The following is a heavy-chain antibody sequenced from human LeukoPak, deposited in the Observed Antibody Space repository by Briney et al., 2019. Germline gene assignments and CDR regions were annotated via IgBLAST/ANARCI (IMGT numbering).Heavy chain of an antibody. J-gene: IGHJ6*03. CDR2: IYSSGIT. CDR1: GGSINSYY. V-gene: IGHV4-59*01. CDR3: ARDIFQRSPMDV. Sequence: SETLSLTCTVSGGSINSYYWSWIRQPPGKGLEWIGYIYSSGITTYNPSLKSRVTISVDTSKNQFSLRLSSVTAADTAVYYCARDIFQRSPMDVWGKGATVTVSS. D-gene: IGHD2-21*01.